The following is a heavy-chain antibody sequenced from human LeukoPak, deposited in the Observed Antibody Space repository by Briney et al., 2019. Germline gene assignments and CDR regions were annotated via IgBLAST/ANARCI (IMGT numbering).Heavy chain of an antibody. D-gene: IGHD2-8*01. CDR3: TTPNEGNWFDP. CDR1: GFTFNDNT. V-gene: IGHV3-43*01. CDR2: ISWDGSGT. Sequence: GGSLRLSCIASGFTFNDNTMHWVRQAPGKGLEWVSVISWDGSGTYYADSVKGRFTISRDNSKNSLYLLMNSLTAEDTALYYCTTPNEGNWFDPWGQGTLVTVSS. J-gene: IGHJ5*02.